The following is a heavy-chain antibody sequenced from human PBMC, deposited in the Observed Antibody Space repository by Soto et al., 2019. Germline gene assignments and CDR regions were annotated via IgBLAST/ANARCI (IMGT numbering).Heavy chain of an antibody. CDR2: VSPSKGNT. D-gene: IGHD1-26*01. V-gene: IGHV1-18*04. CDR1: GYTVISYG. J-gene: IGHJ5*02. CDR3: ARGCVPGSVQWFSQSNWFDP. Sequence: QVHLVQSGAEVKKPGASVKDSCKASGYTVISYGITWVRQAPGQGLEGMGWVSPSKGNTYYAQKPQGRVTMTADTSTSTAYMDLTSLRSDDTAVYFCARGCVPGSVQWFSQSNWFDPWGKGTQVTVSS.